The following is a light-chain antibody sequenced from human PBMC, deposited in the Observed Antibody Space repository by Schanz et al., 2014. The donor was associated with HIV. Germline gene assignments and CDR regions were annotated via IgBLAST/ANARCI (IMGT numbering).Light chain of an antibody. J-gene: IGLJ3*02. CDR3: ATWDDSLNAWV. CDR1: SSNVGTNY. CDR2: RNN. Sequence: QSVLSQPPSASGTPGQRVTISCSGSSSNVGTNYVFWYQQFPGTAPKLLIYRNNQRPSGVPDRFSGSKSGTSASLAISGLQSEDEADYYCATWDDSLNAWVFGGGTKLTVL. V-gene: IGLV1-47*01.